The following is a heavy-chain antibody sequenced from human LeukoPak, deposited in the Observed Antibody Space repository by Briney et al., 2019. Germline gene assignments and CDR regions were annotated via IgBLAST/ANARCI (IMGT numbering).Heavy chain of an antibody. D-gene: IGHD5-12*01. CDR1: GGSISSYY. Sequence: SETLSLTCTVSGGSISSYYWSWIRQPPGKGLEGIGYIYYSGSTNYTPSLKSRVTISVDTSKNQFSLKLSSVTAADTAVYYCARWPYGMDVWGQGTTVTVSS. CDR2: IYYSGST. V-gene: IGHV4-59*01. CDR3: ARWPYGMDV. J-gene: IGHJ6*02.